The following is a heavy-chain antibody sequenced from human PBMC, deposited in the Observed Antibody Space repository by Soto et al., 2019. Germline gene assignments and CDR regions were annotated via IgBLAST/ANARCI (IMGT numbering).Heavy chain of an antibody. CDR3: ARDPTAHGSSSYFGS. J-gene: IGHJ4*02. CDR2: IYHSGGT. D-gene: IGHD3-10*01. Sequence: QLQESGPGLVKPSGTLSLSCAVSGGSISSSNWWNWVRQPPGKGLEWIGEIYHSGGTKYNPSLKSRVSISVEKSKNQFSLSLSSVTAADTAVYYCARDPTAHGSSSYFGSWGQGTLVTVSS. CDR1: GGSISSSNW. V-gene: IGHV4-4*02.